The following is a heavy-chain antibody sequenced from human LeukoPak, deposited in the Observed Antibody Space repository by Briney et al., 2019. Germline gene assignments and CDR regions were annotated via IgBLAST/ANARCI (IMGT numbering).Heavy chain of an antibody. CDR3: ARLSSSSSWYRYYYYMDV. J-gene: IGHJ6*03. D-gene: IGHD6-13*01. CDR1: GGSISSSSYY. CDR2: IYYSGST. V-gene: IGHV4-39*01. Sequence: SETLSLTCTVSGGSISSSSYYWGWIRQPPGKGLEWIGSIYYSGSTYYNPSLKSRVTISVDTSKNQFSLKLSSVTAADTAVYYCARLSSSSSWYRYYYYMDVWGKGTTVTVS.